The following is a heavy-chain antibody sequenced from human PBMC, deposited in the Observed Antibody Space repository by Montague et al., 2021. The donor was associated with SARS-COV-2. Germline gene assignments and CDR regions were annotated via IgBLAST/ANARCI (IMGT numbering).Heavy chain of an antibody. V-gene: IGHV4-34*01. CDR2: INHSANT. CDR1: GGSLSGYY. Sequence: SETLSLTCAVYGGSLSGYYWSWIRQPPEKGLEWIGEINHSANTKYNPSLKSPVTISIDTSKNQFSLKMISVTAADTATYYCASGIYPSGSYYNRYYYGLNIWGPGTTAIVSS. J-gene: IGHJ6*02. CDR3: ASGIYPSGSYYNRYYYGLNI. D-gene: IGHD3-10*01.